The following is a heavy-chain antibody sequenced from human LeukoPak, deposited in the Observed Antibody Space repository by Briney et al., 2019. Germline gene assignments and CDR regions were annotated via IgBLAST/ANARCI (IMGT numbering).Heavy chain of an antibody. D-gene: IGHD6-13*01. J-gene: IGHJ4*02. CDR3: ARGSDSWYYFDY. V-gene: IGHV3-7*01. CDR1: GFTFSSYW. CDR2: IKQDGSEK. Sequence: GGSLRLSCAASGFTFSSYWMSWVRQAPGKGLEWVARIKQDGSEKYYVDSMKGRFTISRDNAKNSLYLQMNSLRAEDTAVYYCARGSDSWYYFDYWGQGTLVTVSS.